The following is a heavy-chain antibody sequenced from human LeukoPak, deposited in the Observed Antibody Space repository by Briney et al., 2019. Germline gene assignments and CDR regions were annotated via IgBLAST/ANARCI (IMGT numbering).Heavy chain of an antibody. V-gene: IGHV4-34*01. J-gene: IGHJ4*02. Sequence: SETLSLTCAVYGGSFSGYYWSWIRQPPGKGLEWIGEINHSGSTNYNPSLKSRVTISVDTSKNQFSLKLSSVTAADTAVYYCARRSNTGDHDYWGQGTLVTVSS. CDR2: INHSGST. CDR1: GGSFSGYY. CDR3: ARRSNTGDHDY. D-gene: IGHD7-27*01.